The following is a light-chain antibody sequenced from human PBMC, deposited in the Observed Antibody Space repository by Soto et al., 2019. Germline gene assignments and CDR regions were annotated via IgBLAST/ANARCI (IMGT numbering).Light chain of an antibody. CDR1: QSVSRN. CDR2: GAS. Sequence: EIVMTQSPATLSVSPGERATLSCRASQSVSRNLAWYQQKPGQAPRLLIYGASTRATGFPARFSGGGSGTEFTLTISSLQSEDFAVYYCQQYSDWPRTFGRGTKVEIK. CDR3: QQYSDWPRT. J-gene: IGKJ1*01. V-gene: IGKV3-15*01.